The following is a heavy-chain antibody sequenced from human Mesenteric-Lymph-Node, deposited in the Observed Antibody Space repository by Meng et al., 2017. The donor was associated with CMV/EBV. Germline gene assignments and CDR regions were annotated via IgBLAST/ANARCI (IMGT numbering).Heavy chain of an antibody. CDR3: AGGIAAAGSRWFDP. V-gene: IGHV1-69*02. CDR2: IIPILGIA. CDR1: GGTFSSYT. D-gene: IGHD6-13*01. Sequence: FQLLQSGSEVKKPGSSVKVSGKASGGTFSSYTISWVRQAPGQGLEWMGRIIPILGIANYAQKFQGRVTITADKSTSTAYMELSSLRSEDTAVYYCAGGIAAAGSRWFDPWGQGTLVTVSS. J-gene: IGHJ5*02.